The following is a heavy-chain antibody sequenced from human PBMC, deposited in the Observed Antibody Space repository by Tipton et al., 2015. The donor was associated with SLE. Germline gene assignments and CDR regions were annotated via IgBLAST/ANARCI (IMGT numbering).Heavy chain of an antibody. V-gene: IGHV4-61*01. CDR3: ARSGSYPYYYYYMDV. CDR1: DYSISSGFY. Sequence: TLSLTCTVSDYSISSGFYWGWIRQPPGKGLEWIGYIYYSGSTNYNPSLKSRVTISVDTSKNQFSLKLSSVTAADTAVYYCARSGSYPYYYYYMDVWSKGTTVTVSS. J-gene: IGHJ6*03. D-gene: IGHD1-26*01. CDR2: IYYSGST.